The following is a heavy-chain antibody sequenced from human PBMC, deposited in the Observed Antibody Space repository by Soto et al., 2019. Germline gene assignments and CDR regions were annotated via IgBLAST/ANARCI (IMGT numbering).Heavy chain of an antibody. Sequence: QTLSLTCVISGDSVSSNSAAWNWVRQSPSRGLEWLGRTYYRSKWKTDYAVSVRGRITINPDTSKNQFSLQLNSVTPGDTAVYYCARGDVFDIWGQGTMVTVSS. J-gene: IGHJ3*02. V-gene: IGHV6-1*01. CDR3: ARGDVFDI. CDR2: TYYRSKWKT. CDR1: GDSVSSNSAA.